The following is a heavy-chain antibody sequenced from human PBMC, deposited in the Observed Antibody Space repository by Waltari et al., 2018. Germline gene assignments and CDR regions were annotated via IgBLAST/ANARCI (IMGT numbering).Heavy chain of an antibody. CDR1: GDSMSGNYW. Sequence: QVQLQESGPGLVKPSGTLSLTCGVSGDSMSGNYWWSWVRQPPGKGLEGIGQVHRSGRTNYKPPLESRVTVSIDTFNSQFSLEVTSATAADTALYFCARDRGRGLYLDSWGRGILVTVSP. CDR3: ARDRGRGLYLDS. J-gene: IGHJ4*02. D-gene: IGHD2-15*01. CDR2: VHRSGRT. V-gene: IGHV4-4*02.